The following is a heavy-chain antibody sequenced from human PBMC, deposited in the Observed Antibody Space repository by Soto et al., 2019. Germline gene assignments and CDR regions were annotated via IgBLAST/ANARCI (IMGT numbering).Heavy chain of an antibody. CDR3: VRDRFGSWTFDY. J-gene: IGHJ4*02. CDR1: GYNFASNH. CDR2: IHPTDGST. D-gene: IGHD6-13*01. Sequence: QVQLVQSGAEVKEPGASVKVPCKASGYNFASNHMHWVRQIPGQGLEWMGIIHPTDGSTSYAQRFRGRITLTRDAPTNTDYMELRGLTSEDTAVYYCVRDRFGSWTFDYWGQGTLLTVSS. V-gene: IGHV1-46*01.